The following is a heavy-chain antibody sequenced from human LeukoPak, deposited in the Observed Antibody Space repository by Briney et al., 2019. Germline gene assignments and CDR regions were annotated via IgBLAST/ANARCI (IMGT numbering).Heavy chain of an antibody. CDR1: GGTFSSYA. Sequence: ASVKVSCKASGGTFSSYAISWVRQAPGQGLEWMGGIIPIFGTANYAQKFQGRVTITTDESTSTAYMELSSLRSEDTAIYYCASRLYCSNTRCRNFPFAYWGQGTLVTVSS. J-gene: IGHJ4*02. D-gene: IGHD2-2*01. V-gene: IGHV1-69*05. CDR3: ASRLYCSNTRCRNFPFAY. CDR2: IIPIFGTA.